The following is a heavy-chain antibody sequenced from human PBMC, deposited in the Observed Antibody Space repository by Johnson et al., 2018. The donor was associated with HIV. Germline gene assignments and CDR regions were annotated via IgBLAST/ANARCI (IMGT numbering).Heavy chain of an antibody. Sequence: QVQLVESGGGVVQPGGSLRLSCAASGFTFSSYGMHWVRQAPGKGLEWVAFIRYDGSHKYYADSVKGRFTISRDNAKNTLYLQMNSLRVEDTAVYYCARAQELIGERAFDIWGQGTMVTVSS. CDR1: GFTFSSYG. CDR2: IRYDGSHK. V-gene: IGHV3-30*02. J-gene: IGHJ3*02. D-gene: IGHD6-13*01. CDR3: ARAQELIGERAFDI.